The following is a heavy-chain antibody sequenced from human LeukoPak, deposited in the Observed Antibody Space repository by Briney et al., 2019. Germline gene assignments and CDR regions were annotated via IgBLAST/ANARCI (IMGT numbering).Heavy chain of an antibody. CDR3: ARGSATLGGVY. Sequence: GGSLRLSCAASGFTFSSYAMHWVRQAPGKGLEWVAVISYEGSNKYYADSVKGRFTISRDNSKNTLYLQMNSLRAEDTAVYYCARGSATLGGVYWGQGTLVTVSS. V-gene: IGHV3-30*07. CDR1: GFTFSSYA. J-gene: IGHJ4*02. D-gene: IGHD6-25*01. CDR2: ISYEGSNK.